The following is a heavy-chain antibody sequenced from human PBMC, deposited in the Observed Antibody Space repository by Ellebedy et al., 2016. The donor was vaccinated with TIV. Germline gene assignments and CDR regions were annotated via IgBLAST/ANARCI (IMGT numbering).Heavy chain of an antibody. CDR1: GGSISSYY. CDR2: IYYSGST. V-gene: IGHV4-59*01. D-gene: IGHD3-10*01. Sequence: MPSETLSLTCTVSGGSISSYYWSWIRQPPGKGLEWIGYIYYSGSTNYNPSLKSRVTISVDTSKNQFSLKLSSVTAADTAVYYCAREHPPYGPGHYWFDPWGQGTLVTVSS. J-gene: IGHJ5*02. CDR3: AREHPPYGPGHYWFDP.